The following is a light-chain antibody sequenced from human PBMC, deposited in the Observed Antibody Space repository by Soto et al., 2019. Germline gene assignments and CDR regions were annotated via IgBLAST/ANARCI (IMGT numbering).Light chain of an antibody. CDR2: EVS. Sequence: QSVLTQPPSASGSPGQSVTISCTGTSSDVGGYNYVSWYQQHPGKAPKLMIYEVSKRPSGVPDRFSGSKSGNTASLTVSGLQAEDEADYYCNSYADSNKFVFGSGTK. V-gene: IGLV2-8*01. J-gene: IGLJ1*01. CDR3: NSYADSNKFV. CDR1: SSDVGGYNY.